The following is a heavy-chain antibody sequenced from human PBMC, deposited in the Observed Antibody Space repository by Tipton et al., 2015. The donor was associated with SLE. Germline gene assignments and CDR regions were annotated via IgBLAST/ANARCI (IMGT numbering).Heavy chain of an antibody. V-gene: IGHV1-8*01. CDR3: ARWLDLAHCTRTRCYRAFDS. CDR2: MNPNSGNT. CDR1: GYTFTSYD. J-gene: IGHJ4*02. Sequence: QSGAEVKKPGASVKVFCKASGYTFTSYDINWVRQATGQGLEWMGWMNPNSGNTGYAQKFQGRVTMTRNTSISTAYMELNRLRVEDTAVYYCARWLDLAHCTRTRCYRAFDSWGQGTPVTVSS. D-gene: IGHD2-2*02.